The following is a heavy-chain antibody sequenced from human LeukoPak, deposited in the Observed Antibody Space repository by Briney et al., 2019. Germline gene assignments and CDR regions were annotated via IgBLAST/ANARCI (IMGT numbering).Heavy chain of an antibody. Sequence: GGSLRLSCVVSGLTFSSYSMSWVRQAPGKGLDWVSGISASGGDTWYPDSVKGRFTISRDNSKNTLYLQMNSLRAEDTAVYYCARDKVAAVAGSLDYWGQGTLVTVSS. CDR3: ARDKVAAVAGSLDY. D-gene: IGHD6-19*01. V-gene: IGHV3-23*01. J-gene: IGHJ4*02. CDR1: GLTFSSYS. CDR2: ISASGGDT.